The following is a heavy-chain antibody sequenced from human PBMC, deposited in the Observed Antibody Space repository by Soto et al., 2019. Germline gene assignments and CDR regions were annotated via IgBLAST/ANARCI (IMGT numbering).Heavy chain of an antibody. CDR1: GFRFSNSG. D-gene: IGHD2-15*01. CDR2: ISFDGSDR. V-gene: IGHV3-30*18. Sequence: QVQLVESGGGVVQPERSLRLSCAASGFRFSNSGMHWVRQAPGKGLEWVAAISFDGSDRYYSGSVKGRFTISRDNSKNTLFLQMNSLRVQDTAVYYCVKGSEVARQELDYWGQGTLVTVSS. CDR3: VKGSEVARQELDY. J-gene: IGHJ4*02.